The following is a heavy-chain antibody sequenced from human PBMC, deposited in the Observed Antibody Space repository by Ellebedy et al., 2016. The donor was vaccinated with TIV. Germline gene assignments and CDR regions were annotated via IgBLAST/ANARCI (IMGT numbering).Heavy chain of an antibody. Sequence: MPSETLSLPCTVSGGPISRSRSYWGCIRPPPGTMLDWIARTYYRRSTYYNPSLKSRLTISVDTSKNQFSLKLTSVTAADTAVYYCASEPPYFNGGSGIYLKDFWGQGTLVTVSS. J-gene: IGHJ4*02. CDR3: ASEPPYFNGGSGIYLKDF. V-gene: IGHV4-39*01. CDR1: GGPISRSRSY. CDR2: TYYRRST. D-gene: IGHD3-10*01.